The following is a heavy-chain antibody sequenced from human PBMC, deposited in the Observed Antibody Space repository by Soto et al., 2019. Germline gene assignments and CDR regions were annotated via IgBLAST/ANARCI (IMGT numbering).Heavy chain of an antibody. Sequence: QVQLVQSGAEVKKPGSSVKVSCKASGGTFSSYAISWVRQAPGQGLEWMGGIIPIFGTANYAQKFQGRVTITADEPASTAYRERGSLGSEDTPVFYCASGRGLVVGGKGPLVTVSS. V-gene: IGHV1-69*12. CDR3: ASGRGLVV. J-gene: IGHJ4*02. CDR2: IIPIFGTA. D-gene: IGHD2-8*02. CDR1: GGTFSSYA.